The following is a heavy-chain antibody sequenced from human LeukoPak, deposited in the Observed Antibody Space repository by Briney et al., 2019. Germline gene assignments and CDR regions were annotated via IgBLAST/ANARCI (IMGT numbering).Heavy chain of an antibody. V-gene: IGHV3-64D*06. CDR3: VGVRWFGGSNWFDP. D-gene: IGHD3-10*01. CDR1: GFTFSTSA. CDR2: ISSNGGFT. J-gene: IGHJ5*02. Sequence: PGGSLRLSCSASGFTFSTSAMHWVRQAPGKGLEYVSVISSNGGFTYYADSVKGRFTISRDNSKNTLHLQMSSLRAEDTAVYYCVGVRWFGGSNWFDPWGQGTLVTV.